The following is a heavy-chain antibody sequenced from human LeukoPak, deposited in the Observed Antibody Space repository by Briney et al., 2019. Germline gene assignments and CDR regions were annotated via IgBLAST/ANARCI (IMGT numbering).Heavy chain of an antibody. CDR2: ISGSGGST. V-gene: IGHV3-23*01. CDR3: VRDGGVSGYDLLDY. J-gene: IGHJ4*02. Sequence: GGSLRFSCAASGFTFSSYAMSWVRQAPGKGLEWVSAISGSGGSTYYADSVKGRFTISRDNSKNTLYLQMNSLRAEDTAVYYCVRDGGVSGYDLLDYWGQGTLVTVSS. D-gene: IGHD5-12*01. CDR1: GFTFSSYA.